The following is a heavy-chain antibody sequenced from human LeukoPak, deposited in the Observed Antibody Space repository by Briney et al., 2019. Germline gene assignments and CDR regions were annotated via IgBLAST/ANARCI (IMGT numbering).Heavy chain of an antibody. CDR2: ISSSSPYI. CDR1: VFTFSIYS. V-gene: IGHV3-21*01. CDR3: ARAGY. Sequence: PGGSLRLSCAASVFTFSIYSVNGFPQAPGRGREGLSSISSSSPYISYAPSVKGRLTIPRDNAKTSLYLKMHSLRAEDTAVYYCARAGYWGQGTLVTVSS. J-gene: IGHJ4*02.